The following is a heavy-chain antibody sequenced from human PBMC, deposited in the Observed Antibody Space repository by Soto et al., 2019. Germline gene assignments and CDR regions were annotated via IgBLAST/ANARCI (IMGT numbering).Heavy chain of an antibody. Sequence: SETLSLTCPVSGGSICSGDYYWSWIRQPPGKGLELIGYIFYSGSTYYSPSLKSRLTISVDTSKNQFSLKLSSVTAADTAMYYCASARYFYGSSAYYPYYFYGMDVWGQGTTVTVSS. CDR1: GGSICSGDYY. CDR3: ASARYFYGSSAYYPYYFYGMDV. J-gene: IGHJ6*02. CDR2: IFYSGST. D-gene: IGHD3-22*01. V-gene: IGHV4-30-4*01.